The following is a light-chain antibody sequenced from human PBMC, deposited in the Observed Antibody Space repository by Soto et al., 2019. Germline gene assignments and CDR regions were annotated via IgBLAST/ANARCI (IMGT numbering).Light chain of an antibody. Sequence: QSVLTQPPSASGTPGQRGTISCSGSSSNIAPNTVNWYQHLPGAAPQLLIFANDRRPSGVPDRFSGSRSGTSASLAISGLQSEDEADYYCAAWDDSLNGYVFGTGTKLTVL. CDR3: AAWDDSLNGYV. J-gene: IGLJ1*01. CDR2: AND. CDR1: SSNIAPNT. V-gene: IGLV1-44*01.